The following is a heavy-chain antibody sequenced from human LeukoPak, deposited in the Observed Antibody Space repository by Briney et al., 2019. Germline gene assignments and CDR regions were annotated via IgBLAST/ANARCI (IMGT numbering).Heavy chain of an antibody. D-gene: IGHD2-21*02. Sequence: GGSLRLSCAASGFTFSSYSMNWVRQATGKGLEWVSSICSGSSYIYYADSLKGRFTISRDNAKNSLYLQMNSLRADDTAVYYCARDCGGDCYSHYFDYWGQGTLVTVSS. CDR1: GFTFSSYS. V-gene: IGHV3-21*01. CDR2: ICSGSSYI. CDR3: ARDCGGDCYSHYFDY. J-gene: IGHJ4*02.